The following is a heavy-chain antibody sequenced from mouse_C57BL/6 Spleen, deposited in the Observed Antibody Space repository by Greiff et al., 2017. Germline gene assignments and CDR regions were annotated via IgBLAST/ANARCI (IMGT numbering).Heavy chain of an antibody. D-gene: IGHD1-1*01. Sequence: EVQGVESGAGLVKPGGSLKLSCAASGFTFSSYAMPWVRQTPEKRLEWVAYISSGGDYIYYADTVKGRFTISRDNARNTLYLQMSSLKSEDTAMYYWTSYYQGYFDVWGTGTTVTVSS. J-gene: IGHJ1*03. V-gene: IGHV5-9-1*02. CDR3: TSYYQGYFDV. CDR2: ISSGGDYI. CDR1: GFTFSSYA.